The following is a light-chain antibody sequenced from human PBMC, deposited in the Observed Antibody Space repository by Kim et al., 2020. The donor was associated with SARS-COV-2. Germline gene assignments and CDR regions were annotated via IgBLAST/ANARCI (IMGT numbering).Light chain of an antibody. CDR1: GSDIGASDY. J-gene: IGLJ2*01. Sequence: QSALTQVPSASGSPGQSVTISCTGTGSDIGASDYVSWYRQHPGKAPELIIYEVNKRPSGVPNRFSGSKSGNTASLTVSGLQAEDEADYYCTSYTGSNSPVLFGGGTQLTVL. CDR2: EVN. CDR3: TSYTGSNSPVL. V-gene: IGLV2-8*01.